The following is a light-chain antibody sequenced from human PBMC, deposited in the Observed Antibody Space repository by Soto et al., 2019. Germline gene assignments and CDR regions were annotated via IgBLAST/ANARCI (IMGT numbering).Light chain of an antibody. CDR2: EVS. CDR1: VTDVGGYNY. V-gene: IGLV2-14*01. CDR3: SSYTSSRTFV. J-gene: IGLJ1*01. Sequence: QSVLTQPASVSGSPGQSITISCAGTVTDVGGYNYVSWYQQHPGRAPKLMISEVSNRPSGVSTRFSGSKSGNTASLTISGLQAEDEADYYCSSYTSSRTFVFGAGTRSPS.